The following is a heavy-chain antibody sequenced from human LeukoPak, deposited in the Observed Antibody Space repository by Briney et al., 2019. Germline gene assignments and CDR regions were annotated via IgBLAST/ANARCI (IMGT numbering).Heavy chain of an antibody. V-gene: IGHV3-23*01. CDR1: GFTFSSYE. D-gene: IGHD3-22*01. J-gene: IGHJ4*02. CDR3: AKQFPYYYDTSGYYQDY. CDR2: ISGGGGST. Sequence: GGSLRLSCAASGFTFSSYEMNWVRQAPGKGLEWVSAISGGGGSTYYADSVKGRFTISRDNSKNTLSLQMNSLRAEDTAVYYCAKQFPYYYDTSGYYQDYWGQGTLVTVSS.